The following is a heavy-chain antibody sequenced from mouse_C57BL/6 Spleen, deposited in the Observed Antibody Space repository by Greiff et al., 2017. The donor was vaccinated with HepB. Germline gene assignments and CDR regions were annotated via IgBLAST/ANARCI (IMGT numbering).Heavy chain of an antibody. D-gene: IGHD2-2*01. CDR2: ISSGGSYT. CDR1: GFTFSSYG. V-gene: IGHV5-6*01. J-gene: IGHJ3*01. Sequence: EVKLMESGGDLVKPGGSLKLSCAASGFTFSSYGMSWVRQTPDKRLEWVATISSGGSYTYYPDRVKGRFTISRDNAKNTLYLQMSSLKSEDTAMYYCARLRSTMVTTTGFAYWGQGTLVTVSA. CDR3: ARLRSTMVTTTGFAY.